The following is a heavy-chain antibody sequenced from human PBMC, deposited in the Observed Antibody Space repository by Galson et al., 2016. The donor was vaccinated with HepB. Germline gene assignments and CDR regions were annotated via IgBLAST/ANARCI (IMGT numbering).Heavy chain of an antibody. CDR1: GFTFSTYG. V-gene: IGHV3-33*01. J-gene: IGHJ5*01. CDR3: ARDGGVAGFFALDS. Sequence: SLRLSCAASGFTFSTYGMHWVRQAPGKGLEWVAFTWFDGSNSFYADSVKGRFTISRDNARNTLYLQTNSLRAEDTAVYYCARDGGVAGFFALDSWGQGTLITVSS. CDR2: TWFDGSNS. D-gene: IGHD6-19*01.